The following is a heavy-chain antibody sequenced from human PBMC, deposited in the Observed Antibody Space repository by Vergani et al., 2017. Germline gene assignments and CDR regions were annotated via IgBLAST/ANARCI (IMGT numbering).Heavy chain of an antibody. D-gene: IGHD2-8*01. CDR3: ARSCGTNTCSNAGTQYYYYYYLDI. V-gene: IGHV1-46*01. CDR2: INPSGGST. CDR1: GYTFTSNY. J-gene: IGHJ6*03. Sequence: QVQLVQSGAEVKKPGASVKVSCKASGYTFTSNYMHWVRQAPGQGLEWMGIINPSGGSTSYAQKFQGRVTMTRDTSTSTVYMELSSLRSDDTAVYYCARSCGTNTCSNAGTQYYYYYYLDIWGKGTTVTVSS.